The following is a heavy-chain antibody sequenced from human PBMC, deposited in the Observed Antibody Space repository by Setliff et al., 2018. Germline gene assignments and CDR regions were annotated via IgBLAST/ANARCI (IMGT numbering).Heavy chain of an antibody. J-gene: IGHJ5*02. CDR1: GFVFSNYD. Sequence: GGSLRLSCAASGFVFSNYDMNWVRQAPGKGLEWVSSISHSNTYIYYADSVKGRFTISRDNATNSLYLQMNMLRAEDTAVYYCARGNFYYFDRTGRGPNWFDPWGQGTLVTVSS. D-gene: IGHD3-22*01. CDR2: ISHSNTYI. CDR3: ARGNFYYFDRTGRGPNWFDP. V-gene: IGHV3-21*01.